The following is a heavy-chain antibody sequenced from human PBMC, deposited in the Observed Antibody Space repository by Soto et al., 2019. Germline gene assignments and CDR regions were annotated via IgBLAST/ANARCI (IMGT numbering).Heavy chain of an antibody. CDR2: INPSGGSA. D-gene: IGHD1-1*01. Sequence: QAHLAQSGPEVRKPGASVKVSCKASGYTFTDYYVHWVRQAPGEGLEWMGVINPSGGSAKSAQTFQGRVTMTSNTSASTRYMELSSLRSEDTAVYYCARDTTRGDDGWFDPWGQGTLVTVSS. CDR3: ARDTTRGDDGWFDP. J-gene: IGHJ5*02. CDR1: GYTFTDYY. V-gene: IGHV1-46*01.